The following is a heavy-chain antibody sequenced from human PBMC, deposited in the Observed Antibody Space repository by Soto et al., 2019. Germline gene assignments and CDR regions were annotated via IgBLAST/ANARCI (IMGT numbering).Heavy chain of an antibody. Sequence: QVHLQQWGAGLLKPSETLSLTCAVYGESFIGYYWTWIRQPPGKGLEWIGEINHRGRTNYNPSLKSRVTISIDTSQNQFSLKLTSVTAADTSVYYCARTDVVTTDWFDPWGQGPLVNVSS. CDR2: INHRGRT. V-gene: IGHV4-34*02. D-gene: IGHD5-12*01. CDR1: GESFIGYY. CDR3: ARTDVVTTDWFDP. J-gene: IGHJ5*02.